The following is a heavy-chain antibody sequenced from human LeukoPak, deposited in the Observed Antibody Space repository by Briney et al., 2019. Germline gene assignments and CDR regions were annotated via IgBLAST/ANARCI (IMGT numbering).Heavy chain of an antibody. V-gene: IGHV3-7*01. CDR1: GFTFSTNW. Sequence: GGSLRLSCAASGFTFSTNWMSWVRQAPGKGQECVANIKQDGSEKNYVDSVKGRFTISRDNAKSSLYLQMNSLRVEDTAVYYCAKAGNGFGYWGQGALVTVSS. D-gene: IGHD2-8*01. CDR3: AKAGNGFGY. J-gene: IGHJ4*02. CDR2: IKQDGSEK.